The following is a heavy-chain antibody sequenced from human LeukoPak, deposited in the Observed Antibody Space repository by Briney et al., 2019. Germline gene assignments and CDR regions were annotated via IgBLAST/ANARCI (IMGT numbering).Heavy chain of an antibody. CDR1: GFIFDSAW. Sequence: PGGSLRLSCVASGFIFDSAWMSWVCQAPGKGLEWVGRIKSKSEGETPEYSAHMKGRVTISRDDSRNMVSLQMNNLKTEDAGVYYCTTPAGTYIKYWGQGTLVTVSS. CDR2: IKSKSEGETP. CDR3: TTPAGTYIKY. J-gene: IGHJ4*02. D-gene: IGHD3-10*01. V-gene: IGHV3-15*05.